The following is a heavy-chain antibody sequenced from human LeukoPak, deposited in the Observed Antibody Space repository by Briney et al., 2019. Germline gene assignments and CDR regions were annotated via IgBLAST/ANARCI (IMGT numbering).Heavy chain of an antibody. CDR3: ARGRNDNGGMFFDS. D-gene: IGHD4-23*01. Sequence: PSETLSLTCAVYGGSFSGYYWSWIRQPPGKGLEWIGEINHSGSTNYNPSLKSRVTISVDTSKSQFSLRLSSMTAADTAIYYCARGRNDNGGMFFDSWAQGSLVTVSS. CDR2: INHSGST. J-gene: IGHJ4*02. V-gene: IGHV4-34*01. CDR1: GGSFSGYY.